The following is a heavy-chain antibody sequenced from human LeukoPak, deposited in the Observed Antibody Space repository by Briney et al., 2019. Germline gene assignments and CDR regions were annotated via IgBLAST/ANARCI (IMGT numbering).Heavy chain of an antibody. CDR3: ARIDYGDNQGGFDP. V-gene: IGHV4-34*01. CDR1: GGSFSGYY. CDR2: INHRRST. D-gene: IGHD4-17*01. J-gene: IGHJ5*02. Sequence: SETLSLTCAVYGGSFSGYYWTWIRQPPGKGLEWIGEINHRRSTKYSPSLKSRVTISLDTSKNQFSLKLSSVTAADTAVYYCARIDYGDNQGGFDPWGQGTLVTVSS.